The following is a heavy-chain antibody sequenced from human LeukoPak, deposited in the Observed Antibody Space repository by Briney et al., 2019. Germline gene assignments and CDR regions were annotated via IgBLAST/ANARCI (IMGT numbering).Heavy chain of an antibody. CDR3: ARHKPYGSGSFDTFDI. V-gene: IGHV4-59*01. CDR1: GDSNSFYY. D-gene: IGHD3-10*01. CDR2: IYYSGST. Sequence: PSETLSLTCSVSGDSNSFYYWSWIRQPPGKGLEWIGYIYYSGSTNYNLSLKSRVTISLDTSKNQFSLKLSSVTAADTAVYYCARHKPYGSGSFDTFDIWGQGTMVTVSS. J-gene: IGHJ3*02.